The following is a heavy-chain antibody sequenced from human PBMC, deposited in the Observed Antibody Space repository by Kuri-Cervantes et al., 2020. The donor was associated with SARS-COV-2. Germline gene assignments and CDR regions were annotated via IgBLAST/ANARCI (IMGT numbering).Heavy chain of an antibody. V-gene: IGHV1-69*06. CDR3: ARDRDTAMSRYYYGMDV. CDR1: GGTFSSYA. Sequence: SVKVSCKASGGTFSSYAISWVRQAPGQGLEWMGGIIPIFGTANYAQKFQGRVTITADKSTSTAYMELSSLRSEDTTVYYCARDRDTAMSRYYYGMDVWGQGTTVTVSS. D-gene: IGHD5-18*01. J-gene: IGHJ6*02. CDR2: IIPIFGTA.